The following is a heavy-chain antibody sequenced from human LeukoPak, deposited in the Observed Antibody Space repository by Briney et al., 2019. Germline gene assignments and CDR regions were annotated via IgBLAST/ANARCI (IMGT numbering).Heavy chain of an antibody. Sequence: GGSLRLSCAASGLTFSSYAINCVRQAPGKWRECVSFISGVGVNTYYADSMAGRFTISRIKTKNSLCLQMNSLRAAATDVYLCTKDQRGYQRAIDYWGQGILVTVSS. V-gene: IGHV3-23*01. CDR2: ISGVGVNT. CDR1: GLTFSSYA. D-gene: IGHD6-25*01. CDR3: TKDQRGYQRAIDY. J-gene: IGHJ4*02.